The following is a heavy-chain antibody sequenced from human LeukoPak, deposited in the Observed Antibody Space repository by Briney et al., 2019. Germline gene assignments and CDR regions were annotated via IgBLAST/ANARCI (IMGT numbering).Heavy chain of an antibody. J-gene: IGHJ4*02. Sequence: SETLPLTCAVYGGSFSGYYWSWIRQPPGKGLERIGEINHSGSTNYNPSLKSRVTISVDTSKNQFSLKLSSVTAADTAVYYCARGARYYYDSSGYDYWGQGTLVTVSS. CDR3: ARGARYYYDSSGYDY. CDR2: INHSGST. CDR1: GGSFSGYY. D-gene: IGHD3-22*01. V-gene: IGHV4-34*01.